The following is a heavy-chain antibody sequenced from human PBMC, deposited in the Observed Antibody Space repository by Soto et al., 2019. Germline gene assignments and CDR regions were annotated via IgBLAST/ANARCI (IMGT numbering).Heavy chain of an antibody. CDR3: AKGSGYDWDVYYDY. CDR2: ISWNSGSI. D-gene: IGHD5-12*01. Sequence: SLRLSCAASGFTFDDYAMHWVRQAPGKGLEWVSGISWNSGSIGYADSVKGRFTISRDNAKNSLYLQMNSLRAEDTALYYCAKGSGYDWDVYYDYWGQGT. CDR1: GFTFDDYA. J-gene: IGHJ4*02. V-gene: IGHV3-9*01.